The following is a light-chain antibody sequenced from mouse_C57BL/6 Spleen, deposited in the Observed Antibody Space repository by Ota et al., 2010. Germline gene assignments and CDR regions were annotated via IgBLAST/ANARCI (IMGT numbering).Light chain of an antibody. CDR1: ENIYST. CDR3: QHFWGTPYT. Sequence: DIQMTQSPASLSVSVGETVTITCRSSENIYSTLAWYQQKQGKSPQLLVYAATNLADGVPSRFSGSGSGTQFSLKINSLQSEDFGSYHCQHFWGTPYTFGGAKLE. J-gene: IGKJ2*01. V-gene: IGKV12-46*01. CDR2: AAT.